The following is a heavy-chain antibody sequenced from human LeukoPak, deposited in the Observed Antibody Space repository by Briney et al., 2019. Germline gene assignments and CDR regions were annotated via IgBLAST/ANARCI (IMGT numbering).Heavy chain of an antibody. CDR3: ARNEYDFLSYFDY. Sequence: KSSQTLSLTCTVSGGSISSGSYYWSWIRQPAGKGVEWIGRIYTSGSTNYNPSLKSRVTISVDTSKNQFSLKLSSVTAADTAVYYCARNEYDFLSYFDYWGQGTLVTVSS. CDR2: IYTSGST. CDR1: GGSISSGSYY. J-gene: IGHJ4*02. D-gene: IGHD3-3*01. V-gene: IGHV4-61*02.